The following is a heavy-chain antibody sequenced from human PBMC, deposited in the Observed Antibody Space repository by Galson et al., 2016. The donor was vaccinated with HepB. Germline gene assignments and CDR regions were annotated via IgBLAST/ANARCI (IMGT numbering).Heavy chain of an antibody. CDR3: AIVLLSGYFPS. CDR1: GYTFTSYY. V-gene: IGHV1-46*03. Sequence: SVKVSCKASGYTFTSYYIHWVRQAPGQGLEWMGIINPSGGSTTYAQKFQGRVTMTRDTSTSTVYMELSSLRSEATAVYDCAIVLLSGYFPSWGQGTLVTVSS. J-gene: IGHJ5*02. D-gene: IGHD3-22*01. CDR2: INPSGGST.